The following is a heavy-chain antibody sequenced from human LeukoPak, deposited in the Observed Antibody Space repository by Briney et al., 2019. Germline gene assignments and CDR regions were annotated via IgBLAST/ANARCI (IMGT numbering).Heavy chain of an antibody. Sequence: SETLSLTCTVSGGSISSYYWSWIRQPPGKGLEWIGYTYYSGSTNYNPSLKSRVTISVDTSKNQFSLKLSSVTAADTAVYYCARRGDGYKIVGDFDYWGQGTLVTVSS. J-gene: IGHJ4*02. CDR1: GGSISSYY. CDR3: ARRGDGYKIVGDFDY. D-gene: IGHD5-24*01. CDR2: TYYSGST. V-gene: IGHV4-59*08.